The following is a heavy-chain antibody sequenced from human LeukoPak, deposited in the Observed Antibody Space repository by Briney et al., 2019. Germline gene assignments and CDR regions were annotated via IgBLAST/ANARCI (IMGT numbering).Heavy chain of an antibody. J-gene: IGHJ4*02. D-gene: IGHD6-13*01. CDR3: ARRGKAAAGFFDY. CDR1: SGSISSTYF. Sequence: SETLSLTCTVSSGSISSTYFWGWIRQSPGKELEWIGSMYYRGKTYYNPSLQSRVTISVDTSKDQFSLKLSPVTAADTAVYYCARRGKAAAGFFDYWGQGTLVTVSS. V-gene: IGHV4-39*01. CDR2: MYYRGKT.